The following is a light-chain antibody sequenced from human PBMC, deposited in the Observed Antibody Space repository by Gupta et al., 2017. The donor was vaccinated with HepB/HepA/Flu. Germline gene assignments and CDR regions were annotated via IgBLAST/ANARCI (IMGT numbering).Light chain of an antibody. CDR2: YDD. V-gene: IGLV1-36*01. Sequence: QSVVTQPPSVSAAPRQRVTISCSGSWSNIGDNTVNWYQQLPGKAPKLLIYYDDLLPSGVSDRFSGSKSGTSASLTISGLQSEDEADYYCAAWDDSLNGLVFGGGTKLTVL. CDR3: AAWDDSLNGLV. CDR1: WSNIGDNT. J-gene: IGLJ3*02.